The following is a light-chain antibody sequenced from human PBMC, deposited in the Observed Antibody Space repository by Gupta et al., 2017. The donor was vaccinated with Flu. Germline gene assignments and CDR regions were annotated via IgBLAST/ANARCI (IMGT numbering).Light chain of an antibody. CDR3: MIWHSSAWV. Sequence: QAVLTQPASLSASPGASASLTCTLRSGINVGTSKIYWYQQKPGSPPQYLLTYKSDSGKQQGSGVPSRFSGSKDASANAGILLISGLQSEDEADYYCMIWHSSAWVFGGGTKLTVL. CDR2: YKSDSGK. J-gene: IGLJ2*01. V-gene: IGLV5-45*01. CDR1: SGINVGTSK.